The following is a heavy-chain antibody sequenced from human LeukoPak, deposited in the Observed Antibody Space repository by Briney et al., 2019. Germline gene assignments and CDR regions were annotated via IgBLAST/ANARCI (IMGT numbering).Heavy chain of an antibody. CDR2: ISYDGSNK. CDR1: GFTFSSYG. V-gene: IGHV3-30*03. D-gene: IGHD4-17*01. Sequence: PGGSLRLSCAASGFTFSSYGMHWVRQAPGKGLEWVAVISYDGSNKYYADSVKGRFTISRDNSKNTLYLQMNSLRAEDTAVYYCARDPLSDYGDYSYDYWGQGTLVTVSS. J-gene: IGHJ4*02. CDR3: ARDPLSDYGDYSYDY.